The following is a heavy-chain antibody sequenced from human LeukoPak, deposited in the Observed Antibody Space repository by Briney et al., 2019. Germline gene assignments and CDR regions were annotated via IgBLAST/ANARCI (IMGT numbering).Heavy chain of an antibody. V-gene: IGHV1-69*05. CDR1: GYTFSSYG. J-gene: IGHJ3*02. D-gene: IGHD2-21*02. Sequence: ASVKVSCKASGYTFSSYGITWVRQAPGQGLEWMGWIIPIFGTANYAQKFQGRVTITTDESTSTAYMELSSLRSEDTAVYYCATRAYCGGDCYSDAFDIWGQGTMVTVSS. CDR3: ATRAYCGGDCYSDAFDI. CDR2: IIPIFGTA.